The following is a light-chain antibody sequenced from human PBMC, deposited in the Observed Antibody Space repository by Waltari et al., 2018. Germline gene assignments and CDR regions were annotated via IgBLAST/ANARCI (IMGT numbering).Light chain of an antibody. CDR1: SSDVGGYDY. CDR2: DVT. Sequence: QSALTQPRSVSGYPGQSVTISCTGTSSDVGGYDYVSWYQQHPDKSPKLMIYDVTKRPSGVPDRFSGSKSGTTASLTISGLQAEDEAEYYCCSYAGSYTLVFGGGTKLTVL. J-gene: IGLJ2*01. V-gene: IGLV2-11*01. CDR3: CSYAGSYTLV.